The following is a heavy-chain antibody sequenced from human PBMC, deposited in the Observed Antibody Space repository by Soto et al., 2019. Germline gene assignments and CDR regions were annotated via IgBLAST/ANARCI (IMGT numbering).Heavy chain of an antibody. CDR3: SRKVDSASPRPSHYYGMAV. Sequence: GGSLRLSCAASGFTFSDSAIHWVRQASGKGLEWVGRIRSKANSYATEYAESMKGRLTISRDDSNNTAYLQLNSLKSGDTAVYFCSRKVDSASPRPSHYYGMAV. CDR1: GFTFSDSA. J-gene: IGHJ6*01. CDR2: IRSKANSYAT. V-gene: IGHV3-73*01. D-gene: IGHD1-26*01.